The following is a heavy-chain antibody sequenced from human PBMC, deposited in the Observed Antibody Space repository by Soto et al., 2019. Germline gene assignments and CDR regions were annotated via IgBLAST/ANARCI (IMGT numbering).Heavy chain of an antibody. CDR2: IVAASGKT. J-gene: IGHJ6*02. D-gene: IGHD6-19*01. Sequence: SVKVSCKGSGFTFSRSAVQWVRQARGQGLEWIGWIVAASGKTDYSQIFQERVTITRDMSTSTAYMELSSLSSEDTAVYYCARGIYKQWLPRGYYCMDVWGQGTTVTVLL. CDR1: GFTFSRSA. CDR3: ARGIYKQWLPRGYYCMDV. V-gene: IGHV1-58*01.